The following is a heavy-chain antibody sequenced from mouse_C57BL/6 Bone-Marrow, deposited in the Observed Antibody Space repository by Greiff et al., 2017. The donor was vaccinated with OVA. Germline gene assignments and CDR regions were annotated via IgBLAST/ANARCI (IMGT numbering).Heavy chain of an antibody. D-gene: IGHD1-1*01. J-gene: IGHJ1*03. Sequence: QVQLQQSGAELMKPGASVKLSCKATGYTFTGYWIEWVKQRPGHGLEWIGEILPGSGSTNYNEKFKGKATFTADTSSNTAYMQLSSLTTEDSAIYHSGRRPHYYYGSSYRQPSGYCDVWGTGTTVTVSS. CDR1: GYTFTGYW. CDR3: GRRPHYYYGSSYRQPSGYCDV. V-gene: IGHV1-9*01. CDR2: ILPGSGST.